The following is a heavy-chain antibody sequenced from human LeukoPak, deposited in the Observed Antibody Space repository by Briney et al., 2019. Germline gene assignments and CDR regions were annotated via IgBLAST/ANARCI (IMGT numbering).Heavy chain of an antibody. V-gene: IGHV1-69*04. CDR1: GGTFSSYA. CDR3: ARALYYYGSGSYLYGMDV. D-gene: IGHD3-10*01. CDR2: IIPILGIA. J-gene: IGHJ6*02. Sequence: GASVKVSCKASGGTFSSYAISWVRQAPGQGLEWMGRIIPILGIANYAQEFQGRVTITADKSTGTAYMELSSLRSEDTAVYYCARALYYYGSGSYLYGMDVWGQGTTVTVSS.